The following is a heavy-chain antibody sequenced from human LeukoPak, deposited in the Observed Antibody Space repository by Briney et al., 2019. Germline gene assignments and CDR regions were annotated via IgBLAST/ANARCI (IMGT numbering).Heavy chain of an antibody. V-gene: IGHV3-48*03. CDR2: ISSSGSTI. J-gene: IGHJ4*02. CDR1: GFTFSSYE. CDR3: ARDEYSSGWYVDY. D-gene: IGHD6-19*01. Sequence: GGSLRLSCSASGFTFSSYEMNWVRQAPGKGLEWVSYISSSGSTIYYAYSVKGRFTISRDNAKNSLYLQMNSLRAEDTAVYYCARDEYSSGWYVDYWGQGTLVTVSS.